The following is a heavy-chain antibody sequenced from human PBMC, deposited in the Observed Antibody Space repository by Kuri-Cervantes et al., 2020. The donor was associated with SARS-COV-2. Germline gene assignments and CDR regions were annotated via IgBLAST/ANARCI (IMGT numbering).Heavy chain of an antibody. CDR2: ILHSGST. V-gene: IGHV4-4*02. D-gene: IGHD5-24*01. CDR3: ARRDAYNYDGWFDP. J-gene: IGHJ5*02. Sequence: SETLSLTCAVSGGSISSSHWWTWVRQPPEKGLEWIGEILHSGSTNYNPSLKSRVTISVDKSKDQFSLKLNSLTAADTAVYYCARRDAYNYDGWFDPWGQGTLVTVSS. CDR1: GGSISSSHW.